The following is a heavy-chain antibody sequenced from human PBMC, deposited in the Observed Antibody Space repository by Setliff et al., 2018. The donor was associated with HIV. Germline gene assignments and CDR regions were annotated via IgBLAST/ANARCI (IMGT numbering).Heavy chain of an antibody. CDR1: GFTFSSYA. D-gene: IGHD3-3*01. CDR2: ITGSGSRI. V-gene: IGHV3-48*04. Sequence: PGGSLRLSCAASGFTFSSYASGWVRQAPGKGLEWVSYITGSGSRIYYADSVKGRFTISRDNAENSLDLQMNSLRAEDTAVYYCARWRWQQSEFDFWGQGTLVTVSS. J-gene: IGHJ4*02. CDR3: ARWRWQQSEFDF.